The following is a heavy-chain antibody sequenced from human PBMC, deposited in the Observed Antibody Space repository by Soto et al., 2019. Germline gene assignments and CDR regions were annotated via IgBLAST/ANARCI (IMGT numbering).Heavy chain of an antibody. J-gene: IGHJ4*02. CDR1: GGSFSGYY. D-gene: IGHD1-26*01. CDR2: INHSGST. CDR3: ARGLRTRRGGYYFDY. V-gene: IGHV4-34*01. Sequence: QVQLQQWGVGLLKPSETLSLTCAVYGGSFSGYYWSWIRQPPGKGLEWIGEINHSGSTNYNPSLKSRVTISVDTSKNQFSLKLSSVTAADTAVYYCARGLRTRRGGYYFDYWGQGTLVTVSS.